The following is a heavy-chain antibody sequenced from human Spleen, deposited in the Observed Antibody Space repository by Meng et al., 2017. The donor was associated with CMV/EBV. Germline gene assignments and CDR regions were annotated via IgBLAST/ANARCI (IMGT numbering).Heavy chain of an antibody. CDR1: AFTFSNYV. D-gene: IGHD3-16*02. V-gene: IGHV3-23*01. CDR3: ARWGADYVWGSYRYTVFDY. J-gene: IGHJ4*02. CDR2: ISGSGGST. Sequence: GGSLRLSCAASAFTFSNYVMSWVRQAPGKGLEWVSTISGSGGSTFFADSVKGRFAISRDNSKNTLYLQMNSLRADDTAVYYCARWGADYVWGSYRYTVFDYWGQGTLVTVSS.